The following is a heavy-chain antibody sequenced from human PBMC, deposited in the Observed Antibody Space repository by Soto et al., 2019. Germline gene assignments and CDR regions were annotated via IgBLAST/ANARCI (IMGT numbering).Heavy chain of an antibody. D-gene: IGHD2-21*01. J-gene: IGHJ6*02. V-gene: IGHV1-69*01. CDR3: EREVYMCYGGGSYDMDY. Sequence: QVQLVQSGAEVKKPGSSVKVSCKASGGTFSSYAISWVRQAPGQGLEWMGGIIPIFGTANYAQKFQGRVTITADEATSTAYMALSSVKFEDRAVYYYEREVYMCYGGGSYDMDYWGQGTTVTVSS. CDR1: GGTFSSYA. CDR2: IIPIFGTA.